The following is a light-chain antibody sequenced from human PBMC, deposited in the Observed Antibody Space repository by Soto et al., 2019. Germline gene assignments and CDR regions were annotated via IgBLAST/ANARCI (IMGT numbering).Light chain of an antibody. CDR2: DVN. CDR3: SAHGGTNPYV. CDR1: ASDIGGYTF. V-gene: IGLV2-8*01. J-gene: IGLJ1*01. Sequence: QSALTQPSSASGSPGQSVAISCTGTASDIGGYTFVSWYQQHPGKAPKLLIYDVNKRPSGVPDRFSGSKSGNTASLTVSGLQAEDEADYYCSAHGGTNPYVFGTGTKLTVL.